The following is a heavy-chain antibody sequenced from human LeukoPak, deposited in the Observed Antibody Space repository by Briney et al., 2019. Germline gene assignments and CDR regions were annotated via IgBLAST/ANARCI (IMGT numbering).Heavy chain of an antibody. D-gene: IGHD3-22*01. Sequence: PSETLSLTCTVSGDSISSGDYYWSWIRQPAGKGLEWIGRISSSGSTNYNPSLKSRVTISVNTSKNQFSLKLSSVTAADTAVYFCARGPYSYDSSGAFDIWGQGTMVTVSS. CDR3: ARGPYSYDSSGAFDI. V-gene: IGHV4-61*02. CDR1: GDSISSGDYY. J-gene: IGHJ3*02. CDR2: ISSSGST.